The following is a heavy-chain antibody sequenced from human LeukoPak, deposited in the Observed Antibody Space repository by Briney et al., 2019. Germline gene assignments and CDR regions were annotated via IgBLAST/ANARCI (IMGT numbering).Heavy chain of an antibody. V-gene: IGHV1-46*01. CDR3: ARELISGDWTWDV. Sequence: ASVKVSCKASGYIFTSYSLNWVRQAPGQGLEWVGTINPSGGTTNYAQKFQGRVTMTRDTSTSTVYVELSSLRFEDTAIYYCARELISGDWTWDVWGQGAMVTVSS. CDR1: GYIFTSYS. CDR2: INPSGGTT. J-gene: IGHJ3*01. D-gene: IGHD2-21*02.